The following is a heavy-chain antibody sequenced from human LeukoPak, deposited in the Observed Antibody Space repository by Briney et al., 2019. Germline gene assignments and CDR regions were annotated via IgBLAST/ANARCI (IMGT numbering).Heavy chain of an antibody. CDR3: ARVRRMSTNPGYHLDY. J-gene: IGHJ4*02. D-gene: IGHD2-2*01. CDR1: GGSLITHY. V-gene: IGHV4-59*11. Sequence: TSGSLSLTCTLSGGSLITHYWRWIRETLQKGLEWIGCIYYSGSTNDTPSLKFRATISEAKSKNQLSLKLSSVTAADTTMYYCARVRRMSTNPGYHLDYRGQGILVPVSS. CDR2: IYYSGST.